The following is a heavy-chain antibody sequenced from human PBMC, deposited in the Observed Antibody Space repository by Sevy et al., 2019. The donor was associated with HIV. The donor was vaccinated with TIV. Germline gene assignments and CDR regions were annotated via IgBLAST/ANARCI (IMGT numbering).Heavy chain of an antibody. CDR3: TTDLGIYASK. J-gene: IGHJ4*02. CDR2: IKSETDGGAT. CDR1: GFTFSGAW. D-gene: IGHD3-16*01. Sequence: GGSLRLSCAASGFTFSGAWMSWVRQVPGKGLEWLGRIKSETDGGATDYAAPVKGRFTISRDDSKKTVHLQVNRLQVEDTAVYYCTTDLGIYASKWGQGTLVTVSS. V-gene: IGHV3-15*01.